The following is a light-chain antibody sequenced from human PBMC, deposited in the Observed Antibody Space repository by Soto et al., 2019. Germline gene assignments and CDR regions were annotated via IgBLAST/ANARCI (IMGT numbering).Light chain of an antibody. CDR1: QDISKY. Sequence: DIPMTQSPSSLSASAGDRVTITCQASQDISKYLNWYQQKPGKAPKLLIYDASNLERGVPSRFSGSGSGTDFTFTITSLQPEDIATYYCQQYDTLPLTFGGGTKVEIK. J-gene: IGKJ4*01. CDR3: QQYDTLPLT. V-gene: IGKV1-33*01. CDR2: DAS.